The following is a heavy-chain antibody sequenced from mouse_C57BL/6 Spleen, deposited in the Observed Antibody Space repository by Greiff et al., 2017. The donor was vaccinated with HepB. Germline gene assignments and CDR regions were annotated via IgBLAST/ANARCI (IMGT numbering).Heavy chain of an antibody. CDR1: GFTFSDYY. J-gene: IGHJ3*01. Sequence: EVMLVESGGGLVQPGGSLKLSCAASGFTFSDYYMYWVRQTPEKRLEWVAYISNGGGSTYYPDTVKGRFTISRDNAKNTLYLQMSRLKSEDTAMYYCARPSGHPAWFAYWGQGTLVTVSA. CDR3: ARPSGHPAWFAY. CDR2: ISNGGGST. D-gene: IGHD1-3*01. V-gene: IGHV5-12*01.